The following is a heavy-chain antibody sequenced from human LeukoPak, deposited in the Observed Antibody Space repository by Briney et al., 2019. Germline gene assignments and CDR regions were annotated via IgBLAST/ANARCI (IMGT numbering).Heavy chain of an antibody. D-gene: IGHD2-2*02. CDR3: ARDQHIVVVPAAIGYYYYYMDV. Sequence: ASVKVSCKASGYTFTGYYMHWVRQAPGQGLEWMGWINPNGGGTNYAQKFQGRVTMTRDTSISTAYMELSRLRSDDTAVYYCARDQHIVVVPAAIGYYYYYMDVWGKGTTVTVSS. CDR2: INPNGGGT. CDR1: GYTFTGYY. V-gene: IGHV1-2*02. J-gene: IGHJ6*03.